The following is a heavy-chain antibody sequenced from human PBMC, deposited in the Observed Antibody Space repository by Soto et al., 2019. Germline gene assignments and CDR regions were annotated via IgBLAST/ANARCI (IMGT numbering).Heavy chain of an antibody. D-gene: IGHD3-3*01. Sequence: QVQLVQSGAEVRKPGSSVKVSCKAPGGTFSTYLISWVRQAPGQGLEWMGRIIPIPDITNYAQKFQGRVTITADTSTSTAYMELTSLKSEDTAVYYCARDRITTRGDAFDLWGQGTLVTVSS. CDR2: IIPIPDIT. CDR1: GGTFSTYL. V-gene: IGHV1-69*04. CDR3: ARDRITTRGDAFDL. J-gene: IGHJ3*01.